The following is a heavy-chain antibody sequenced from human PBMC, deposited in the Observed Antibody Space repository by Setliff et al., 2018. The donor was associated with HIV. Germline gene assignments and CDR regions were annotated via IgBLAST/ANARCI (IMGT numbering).Heavy chain of an antibody. V-gene: IGHV3-20*04. J-gene: IGHJ6*02. CDR1: GFTFDDYG. D-gene: IGHD3-16*01. Sequence: GGSLRLSCAASGFTFDDYGMSWVRQAPGKGLEWVSGINWNGGSTGYADSVRGRFTISRDNAKNSLYLQMNSLRAEDTALYYCARARGVGGHFYYYGMDVWGQGTTVTVSS. CDR3: ARARGVGGHFYYYGMDV. CDR2: INWNGGST.